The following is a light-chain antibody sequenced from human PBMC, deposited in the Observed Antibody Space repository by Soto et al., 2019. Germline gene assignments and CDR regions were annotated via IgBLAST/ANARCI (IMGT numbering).Light chain of an antibody. Sequence: EIVLTQSPDTLSLSPGERATLSCRASQSVRNNYLAWYQQKPGQAPRFLIYDASGRATGIPDRFSGSGSGTDFTLTISRLEPEDFAVYYCQQYGSTPLTFGGGTKVDIE. CDR3: QQYGSTPLT. V-gene: IGKV3-20*01. CDR1: QSVRNNY. J-gene: IGKJ4*01. CDR2: DAS.